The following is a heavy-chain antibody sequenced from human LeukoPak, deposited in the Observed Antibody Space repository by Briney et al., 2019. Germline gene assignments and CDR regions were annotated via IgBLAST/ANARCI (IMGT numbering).Heavy chain of an antibody. Sequence: PGGSLRLSCAASGFTFSSYAMHWFRQAPGKGLEYVSAISSNGGSTYYANSVKGRFTISRDNSKNTLYLQMGSLRAEDMAVYYCARDGDGYFDYWGQGTLVTVSS. CDR1: GFTFSSYA. CDR3: ARDGDGYFDY. D-gene: IGHD7-27*01. CDR2: ISSNGGST. V-gene: IGHV3-64*01. J-gene: IGHJ4*02.